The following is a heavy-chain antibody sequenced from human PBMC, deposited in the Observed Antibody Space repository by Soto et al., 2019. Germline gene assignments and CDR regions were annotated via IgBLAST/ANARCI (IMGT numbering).Heavy chain of an antibody. D-gene: IGHD5-18*01. CDR2: IYYSGST. CDR1: GGSISSYY. J-gene: IGHJ4*02. V-gene: IGHV4-59*01. CDR3: VRECRIQLWWQNYY. Sequence: SETLSLTCTVSGGSISSYYWSWIRQPPGKGLEWIGYIYYSGSTNYNPSLKSRVTISVDTSKNQFSLKLSSVTAADTAVYYCVRECRIQLWWQNYYRAQRTPVPVS.